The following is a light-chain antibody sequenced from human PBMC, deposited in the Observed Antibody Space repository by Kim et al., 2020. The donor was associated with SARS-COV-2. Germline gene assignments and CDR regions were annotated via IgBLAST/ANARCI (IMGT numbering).Light chain of an antibody. J-gene: IGLJ2*01. CDR3: NSRDSNDNVV. CDR2: GKN. CDR1: SLRSYY. V-gene: IGLV3-19*01. Sequence: SSELTQDPAVSVALGQTVRITCQGVSLRSYYATWYQQKPGQAPLLVIYGKNNRPSGIPDRFSGSSSGNTASLTITGTQAGDEADYYCNSRDSNDNVVFGGGTQLTVL.